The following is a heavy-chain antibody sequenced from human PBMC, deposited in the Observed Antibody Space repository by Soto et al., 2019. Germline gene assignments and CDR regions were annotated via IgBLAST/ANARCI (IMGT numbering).Heavy chain of an antibody. CDR1: GFTFSTHG. V-gene: IGHV3-30*18. CDR2: VAYDGGSK. J-gene: IGHJ2*01. Sequence: QVQLVESGGGVVQPGRSLRLSCAASGFTFSTHGMHWVRQAPGKGLEWVAGVAYDGGSKYYADSVKGRFTASRDNSKNTLDLEMNSLRTEDTAVYDCAKIYCGGGSCYWFFDLWGRGTLVTVSS. D-gene: IGHD2-15*01. CDR3: AKIYCGGGSCYWFFDL.